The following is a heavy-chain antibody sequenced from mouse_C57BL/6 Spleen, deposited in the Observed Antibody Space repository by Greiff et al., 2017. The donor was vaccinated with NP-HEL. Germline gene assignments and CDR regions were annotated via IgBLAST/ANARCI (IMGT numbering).Heavy chain of an antibody. D-gene: IGHD3-2*02. V-gene: IGHV10-1*01. CDR2: IRSKSNNYAT. Sequence: EVKLQESGGGLVQPKGSLKLSCAASGFSFNTYAMNWVRQAPGKGLEWVARIRSKSNNYATYYADSVKDRFTISRDDSESMLYLQMNNLKTEDTAMYYCVRHVPAQATSLYYYAMDYWGQGTSVTVSS. CDR3: VRHVPAQATSLYYYAMDY. CDR1: GFSFNTYA. J-gene: IGHJ4*01.